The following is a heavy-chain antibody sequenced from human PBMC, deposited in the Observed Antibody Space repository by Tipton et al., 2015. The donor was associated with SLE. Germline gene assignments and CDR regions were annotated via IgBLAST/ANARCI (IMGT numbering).Heavy chain of an antibody. V-gene: IGHV4-59*12. CDR3: ARDEYYYDGTGYHLLGQFDY. J-gene: IGHJ4*02. CDR1: GASISTYY. D-gene: IGHD3-22*01. CDR2: MRHSGTT. Sequence: TLSLTCSVSGASISTYYWGWIRQAPGKGLEWVGCMRHSGTTNYNPSLKSRVTLSVDTSKNQFSLKLSSVTAADTAVYFCARDEYYYDGTGYHLLGQFDYWGQGTLVTVSS.